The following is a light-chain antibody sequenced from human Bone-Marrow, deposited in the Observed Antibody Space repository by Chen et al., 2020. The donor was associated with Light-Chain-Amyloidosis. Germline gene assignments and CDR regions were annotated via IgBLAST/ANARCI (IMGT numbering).Light chain of an antibody. CDR1: NIGTTS. J-gene: IGLJ3*02. Sequence: SYVLTQPSSVSVAPGQTATIACGGNNIGTTSVHWYQQTPGQAPLLVVYDDRDRPSGIPERLSGSNSRNTATLTISRVEAGDEADYYWQVWDRSSDRPVFGGGTKLTVL. CDR3: QVWDRSSDRPV. CDR2: DDR. V-gene: IGLV3-21*02.